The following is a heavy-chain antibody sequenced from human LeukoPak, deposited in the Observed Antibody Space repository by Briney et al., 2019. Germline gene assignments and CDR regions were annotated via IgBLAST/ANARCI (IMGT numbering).Heavy chain of an antibody. CDR2: INPDGNER. V-gene: IGHV3-7*03. CDR3: TRDLAAVPGPHMDV. Sequence: PGGSLRLSCAASGFSFSSYYMSWVRQAPGKGLEWVALINPDGNERYYVDSVKGRFTISRDNARNSLYLQMDSLRDDDTAMYFCTRDLAAVPGPHMDVWGQGTTVTVSS. J-gene: IGHJ6*02. CDR1: GFSFSSYY. D-gene: IGHD6-19*01.